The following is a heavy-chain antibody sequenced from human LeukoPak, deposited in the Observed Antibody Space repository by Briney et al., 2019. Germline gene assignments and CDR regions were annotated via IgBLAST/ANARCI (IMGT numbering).Heavy chain of an antibody. D-gene: IGHD3-3*01. Sequence: GGSLRLSCAASGFTFSSYWMSWVRQAPGKGLEWVANIKQDGSEKYYVDSVKGRFTISRDNAKNSLYLQMNSLRAEDTAVYYCARDAPVRFLEWLLPYYFDYWGQGTLVTVSS. CDR2: IKQDGSEK. J-gene: IGHJ4*02. CDR3: ARDAPVRFLEWLLPYYFDY. CDR1: GFTFSSYW. V-gene: IGHV3-7*01.